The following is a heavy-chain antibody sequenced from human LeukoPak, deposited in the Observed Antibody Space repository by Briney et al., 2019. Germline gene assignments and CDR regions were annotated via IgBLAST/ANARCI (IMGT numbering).Heavy chain of an antibody. D-gene: IGHD6-13*01. CDR3: ARYSSSWPHRFDY. Sequence: ASVKVSCKASGYTLSRYGISWVRQAPGQGLEWMGWSSAYNENTNSALKVQGRVTITADESTSTAYMELSSLRSEDTAVYYCARYSSSWPHRFDYWGQGTLVTVSS. CDR2: SSAYNENT. J-gene: IGHJ4*02. CDR1: GYTLSRYG. V-gene: IGHV1-18*01.